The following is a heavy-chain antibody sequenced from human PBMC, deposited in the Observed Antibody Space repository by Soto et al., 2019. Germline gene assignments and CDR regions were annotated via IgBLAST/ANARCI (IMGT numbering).Heavy chain of an antibody. J-gene: IGHJ3*02. CDR2: ISYDGSNK. CDR3: AKELINYYDSSGYPQGGAFDI. Sequence: LRLSCAASGFTFSSYGMHWVRQAPGKGLEWVAVISYDGSNKYYADSVKGRFTISRDNSKNTLYLQMNSLRAEDTAVYYCAKELINYYDSSGYPQGGAFDIWGQGTMVTVS. D-gene: IGHD3-22*01. CDR1: GFTFSSYG. V-gene: IGHV3-30*18.